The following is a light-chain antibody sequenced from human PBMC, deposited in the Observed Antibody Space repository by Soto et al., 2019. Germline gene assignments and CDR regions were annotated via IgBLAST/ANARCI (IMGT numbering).Light chain of an antibody. Sequence: DIVMTQSPDSLAVSLGERATINCKSSQSGLYSSNNKNHLAWYQQKPGQPPKLLIYWASTRESGVPDRFSGSGSGTDFALTISSLQAEDVAVYYCQQYYSTLLTFGGGTKVEIK. J-gene: IGKJ4*01. V-gene: IGKV4-1*01. CDR3: QQYYSTLLT. CDR1: QSGLYSSNNKNH. CDR2: WAS.